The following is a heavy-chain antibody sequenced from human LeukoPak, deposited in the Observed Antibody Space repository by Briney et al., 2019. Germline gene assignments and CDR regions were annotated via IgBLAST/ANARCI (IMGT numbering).Heavy chain of an antibody. CDR3: ARHGPRGYSPYFDY. Sequence: PSETLSLTCTVSGGSISSYYWSWIRQPPGKGLEWIGYIYYSGSTNYNPSLKSRVTISVDTSKNQFSLKLSSVTAADTAGYYCARHGPRGYSPYFDYWGQGNLVNVFS. CDR2: IYYSGST. V-gene: IGHV4-59*08. J-gene: IGHJ4*02. CDR1: GGSISSYY. D-gene: IGHD5-18*01.